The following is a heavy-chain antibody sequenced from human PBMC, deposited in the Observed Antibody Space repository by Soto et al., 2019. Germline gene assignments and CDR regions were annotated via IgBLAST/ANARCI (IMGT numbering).Heavy chain of an antibody. J-gene: IGHJ3*02. D-gene: IGHD1-26*01. CDR2: IDPSGGST. CDR3: ARDSGHYYRSDAFDI. Sequence: QVQLVQSGAEVKKPGASVKVSCKASGCTFTASYMHWVRQAPGQGLEWMGIIDPSGGSTSNSQKFQGRATMTRDTSTRTVYMELNSLRSEDTAVFYCARDSGHYYRSDAFDIWGQGTMVTVSS. V-gene: IGHV1-46*01. CDR1: GCTFTASY.